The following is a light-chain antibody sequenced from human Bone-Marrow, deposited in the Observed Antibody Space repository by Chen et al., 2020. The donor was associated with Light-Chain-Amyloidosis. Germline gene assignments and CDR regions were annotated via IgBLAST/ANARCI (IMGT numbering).Light chain of an antibody. J-gene: IGLJ2*01. Sequence: SYELTQPPSVSVYPGQTARITCSGDDLPTKYAYWYQQNPGQAPVLVIHKDTERPSGISERFSGSSSGTTATLTISGVQAEDEADYHCQSADSSGTYEVIFGGGTKLTVL. CDR2: KDT. V-gene: IGLV3-25*03. CDR1: DLPTKY. CDR3: QSADSSGTYEVI.